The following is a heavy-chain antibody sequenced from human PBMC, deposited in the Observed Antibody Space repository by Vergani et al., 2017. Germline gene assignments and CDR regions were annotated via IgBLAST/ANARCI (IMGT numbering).Heavy chain of an antibody. CDR2: ISSSSSYI. D-gene: IGHD3-9*01. CDR3: ARGSRYDILTGYYPFDY. Sequence: EVQLVESGGGLVKPGGSLRLSCAASGFTFSSYSMNWVRQAPGKGLEWVSSISSSSSYIYYADSVKGRFTISRDNAKNSLYLQMNSLRAEDTAVYYCARGSRYDILTGYYPFDYWGQGTLVTVSS. J-gene: IGHJ4*02. CDR1: GFTFSSYS. V-gene: IGHV3-21*01.